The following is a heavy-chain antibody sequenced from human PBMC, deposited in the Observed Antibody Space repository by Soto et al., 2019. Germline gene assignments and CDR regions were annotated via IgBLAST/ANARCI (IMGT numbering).Heavy chain of an antibody. V-gene: IGHV4-34*01. CDR3: ALTRYYYYYYMDV. Sequence: SETLSLTCAVYGGSFSGYYWSWIRQPPGKGLEWIGEINHSGSTNYNPSLKSRVTISVDTSKNQFSLKLSSVTAADTAVYYCALTRYYYYYYMDVWGKGTTVTVSS. CDR2: INHSGST. CDR1: GGSFSGYY. J-gene: IGHJ6*03.